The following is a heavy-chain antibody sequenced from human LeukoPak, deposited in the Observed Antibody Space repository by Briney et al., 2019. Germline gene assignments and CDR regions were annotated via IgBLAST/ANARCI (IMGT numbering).Heavy chain of an antibody. J-gene: IGHJ3*02. D-gene: IGHD3-10*01. V-gene: IGHV4-59*02. Sequence: SETLSLTCTVSGGSVNNYFWSWIRRPPGKGLEWIGYIDDSGNTDYNPSLKSQVSISIAKSKNRFFLKLSSVTAADTAMYYCARSDYYGSGSHTVFDAFDIWGQGTRVTVSS. CDR3: ARSDYYGSGSHTVFDAFDI. CDR2: IDDSGNT. CDR1: GGSVNNYF.